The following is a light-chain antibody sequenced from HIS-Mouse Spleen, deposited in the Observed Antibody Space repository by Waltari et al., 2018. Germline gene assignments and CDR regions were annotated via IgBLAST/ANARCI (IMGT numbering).Light chain of an antibody. Sequence: QSALTQPASVSGSPGQSIPISCTGTSSDVGSYNLVSWSQQHPGKAPKRMIYEGSKRPSGVSNRFSGSKSGNTASLTISGLQAEDEADYYCCSYAGSSTFVVVFGGGTKLTVL. CDR2: EGS. J-gene: IGLJ2*01. CDR1: SSDVGSYNL. V-gene: IGLV2-23*03. CDR3: CSYAGSSTFVVV.